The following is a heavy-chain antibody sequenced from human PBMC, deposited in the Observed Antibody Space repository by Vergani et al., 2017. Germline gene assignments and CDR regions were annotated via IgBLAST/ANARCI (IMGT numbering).Heavy chain of an antibody. D-gene: IGHD3-22*01. CDR1: GGSLSGYY. CDR3: ASVAPSGYYKYYFDY. CDR2: IYYTGST. J-gene: IGHJ4*02. Sequence: QVQLQESGPGLVKPSGTLSLTCTVSGGSLSGYYWSWIRQPPGEGLEWIGYIYYTGSTNYNPSLKSRVTREVDMSKNQFSLRLSSVTAADTAIYYCASVAPSGYYKYYFDYWGEGTLVTVSS. V-gene: IGHV4-59*01.